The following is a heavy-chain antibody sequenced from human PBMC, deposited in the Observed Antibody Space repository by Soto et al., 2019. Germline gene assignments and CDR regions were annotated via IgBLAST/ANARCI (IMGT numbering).Heavy chain of an antibody. CDR3: ARDANCWYYFDY. D-gene: IGHD7-27*01. CDR2: IIPIFGTA. CDR1: GYTFTNYA. V-gene: IGHV1-69*06. Sequence: GASVKVSCKASGYTFTNYAMHWVRQAPGQRLEWMGGIIPIFGTANYAQKFQGRVTITADKSTSTADMELSSLRSEDTAVYYCARDANCWYYFDYWGQGTLVTVSS. J-gene: IGHJ4*02.